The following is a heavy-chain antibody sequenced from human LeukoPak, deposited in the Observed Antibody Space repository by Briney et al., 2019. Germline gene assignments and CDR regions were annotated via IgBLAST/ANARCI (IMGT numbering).Heavy chain of an antibody. J-gene: IGHJ4*02. Sequence: ASVKVSCKAPGYTFTSYYMHWVRQAPGQGLEWMGIMNPSGGSTSYAQKFQGRVTMTRDMSTSTVYMELSSLRSEDTAVYYCARVDPTVVYDHWGQGTLVTVSS. CDR2: MNPSGGST. CDR3: ARVDPTVVYDH. V-gene: IGHV1-46*01. D-gene: IGHD4-23*01. CDR1: GYTFTSYY.